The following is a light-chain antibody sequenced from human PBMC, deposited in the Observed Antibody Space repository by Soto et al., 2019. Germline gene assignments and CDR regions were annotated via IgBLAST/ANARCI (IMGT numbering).Light chain of an antibody. V-gene: IGLV2-8*01. CDR2: EVT. CDR1: SSYVGGYNY. CDR3: SSYAGSNSYV. Sequence: SVLTQPPSASGSPGQSVTIPCTGTSSYVGGYNYVSWYQQHPGKAPKLMIYEVTKRPSGVPDRFSGSKSGNTASLTVSGLQAEDEADYYCSSYAGSNSYVFGTGTKVTVL. J-gene: IGLJ1*01.